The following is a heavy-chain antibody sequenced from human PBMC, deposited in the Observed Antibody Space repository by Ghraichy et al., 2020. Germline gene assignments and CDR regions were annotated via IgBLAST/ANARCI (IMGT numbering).Heavy chain of an antibody. CDR3: ARDGGYCSSTSCYTEYYFDY. V-gene: IGHV3-21*01. CDR1: GFTFSSYS. CDR2: ISSSSSYI. D-gene: IGHD2-2*02. J-gene: IGHJ4*02. Sequence: LSLTSAASGFTFSSYSMNWVRQAPGKGLEWVSSISSSSSYIYYADSVKGRFTISRDNAKNSLYLQMNSLRAEDTAVYYCARDGGYCSSTSCYTEYYFDYWGQGTLVTVSS.